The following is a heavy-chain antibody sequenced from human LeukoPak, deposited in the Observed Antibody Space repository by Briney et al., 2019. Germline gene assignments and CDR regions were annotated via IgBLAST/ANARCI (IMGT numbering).Heavy chain of an antibody. J-gene: IGHJ4*02. CDR3: ARDDSWSDRSGSWFDLLDY. Sequence: PGGSLRLSCAASGFAFSAYWMTWVRQAPGKGLEWVANIKRDGSDKHYVDSVRGRFTIYRDNAKNTLYLQMNSLRAEDTAVYYCARDDSWSDRSGSWFDLLDYWGQGTLVTVSS. CDR1: GFAFSAYW. D-gene: IGHD3-3*01. V-gene: IGHV3-7*04. CDR2: IKRDGSDK.